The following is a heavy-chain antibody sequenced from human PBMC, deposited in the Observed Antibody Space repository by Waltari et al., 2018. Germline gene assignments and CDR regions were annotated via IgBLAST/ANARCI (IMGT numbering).Heavy chain of an antibody. CDR2: SSSSRSDI. J-gene: IGHJ4*02. Sequence: EVQLVESGGGLVKPGGSLRLSCAASGFTFRSYSMNWVRQAPGKGLEWVTSSSSSRSDIYYADEEKGRFTISRDNAKNSLYLQMNSLRAEDTAVYYCARDMGGWDFDYWGQGTLVTVSS. CDR1: GFTFRSYS. D-gene: IGHD6-19*01. CDR3: ARDMGGWDFDY. V-gene: IGHV3-21*01.